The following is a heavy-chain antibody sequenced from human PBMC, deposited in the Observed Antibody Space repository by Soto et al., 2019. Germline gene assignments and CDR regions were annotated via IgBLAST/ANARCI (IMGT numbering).Heavy chain of an antibody. Sequence: ASVKVSCEASGYTLTSYGISWVRQAPGQGLEWMGWISAYNGNTNYAQKLQGRVTMTTDTSTSTAYMELRSLRSDDTAVYYCARKEGPPMVRGVIVGYYYGMDVWG. CDR3: ARKEGPPMVRGVIVGYYYGMDV. D-gene: IGHD3-10*01. CDR2: ISAYNGNT. CDR1: GYTLTSYG. V-gene: IGHV1-18*01. J-gene: IGHJ6*02.